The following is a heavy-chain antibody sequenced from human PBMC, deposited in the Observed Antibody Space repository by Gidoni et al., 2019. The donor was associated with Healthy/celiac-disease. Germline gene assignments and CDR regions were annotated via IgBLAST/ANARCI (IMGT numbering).Heavy chain of an antibody. Sequence: EVQLVESGGGLVKPGGSLRLSCAASGFTSSSYSMNWVRQAPGKGLEWVSSISSSSSYIYYADSVKGRFTISRDNAKNSLYLQMNSLRAEDTAVYYCARDRRGYSYGYFLDYWGQGTLVTVSS. CDR1: GFTSSSYS. D-gene: IGHD5-18*01. CDR3: ARDRRGYSYGYFLDY. CDR2: ISSSSSYI. J-gene: IGHJ4*02. V-gene: IGHV3-21*01.